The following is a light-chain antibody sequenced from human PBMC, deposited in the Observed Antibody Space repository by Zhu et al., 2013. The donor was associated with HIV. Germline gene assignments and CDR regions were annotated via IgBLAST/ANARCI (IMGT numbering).Light chain of an antibody. J-gene: IGKJ4*01. V-gene: IGKV1-9*01. CDR3: QQYNIYPLT. Sequence: DIQLTQSPSFLSSSVGDRVTITCRASQDISSYLAWYQEKPGKAPKLLIYAASTLESGVPSRFSGSESGTEFTLTISSLQPEDFATYYCQQYNIYPLTFGGGTKVEIK. CDR2: AAS. CDR1: QDISSY.